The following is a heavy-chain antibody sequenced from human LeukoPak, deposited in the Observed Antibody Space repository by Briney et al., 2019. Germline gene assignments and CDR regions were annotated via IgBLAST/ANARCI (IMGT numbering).Heavy chain of an antibody. CDR1: GYTFTANG. Sequence: ASVKVSCKASGYTFTANGISWMRRAPGQQLEWLEWISANSGDTNYAEQFQGRLTLATDTSTSTAYMELRSLRDDDTAVYYCARDGWYAFDYWGQGTLVIVSS. CDR2: ISANSGDT. V-gene: IGHV1-18*01. CDR3: ARDGWYAFDY. J-gene: IGHJ4*02. D-gene: IGHD2-15*01.